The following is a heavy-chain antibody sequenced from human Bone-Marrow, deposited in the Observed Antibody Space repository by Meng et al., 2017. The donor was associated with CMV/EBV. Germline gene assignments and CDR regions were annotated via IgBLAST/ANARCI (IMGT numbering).Heavy chain of an antibody. CDR3: ARGNTYSGLFDH. D-gene: IGHD2-15*01. J-gene: IGHJ4*02. CDR1: GGSISSSTYY. CDR2: IYYSGAT. Sequence: SETLSLTCTVSGGSISSSTYYWGWIRQPPGMGLEWVGSIYYSGATYYNPSLKSRVIISVDTSKNQFSLRLSSVTTADTAVAVYYCARGNTYSGLFDHWCQGALVPVSS. V-gene: IGHV4-39*01.